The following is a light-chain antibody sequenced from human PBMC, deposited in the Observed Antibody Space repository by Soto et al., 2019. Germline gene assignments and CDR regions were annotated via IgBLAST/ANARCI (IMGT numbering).Light chain of an antibody. CDR1: QSVSSSY. CDR3: QQRGNWPPIT. J-gene: IGKJ5*01. V-gene: IGKV3D-20*02. Sequence: EIVLTQSPGTLSLSPGERATLSCRASQSVSSSYLAWYQQKPGQAPRLLIYDASNRATGIPARFRGSGSGTDFTLTISSLEPEDFAVYYCQQRGNWPPITFGQGTRLEIK. CDR2: DAS.